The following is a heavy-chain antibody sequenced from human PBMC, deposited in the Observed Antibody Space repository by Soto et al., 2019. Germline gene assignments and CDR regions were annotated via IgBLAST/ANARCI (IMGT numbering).Heavy chain of an antibody. Sequence: WGSLRLSCAASGFTFSSYGMHWVRQAPGKGLEWVAVIWYDGSNKYYADSVKGRFTISRDNSKNTLYLQMNSLRAEDTAVYYCASLGRYGFGYYYYYGMDVWGQGTTVTVSS. CDR2: IWYDGSNK. D-gene: IGHD5-18*01. CDR3: ASLGRYGFGYYYYYGMDV. J-gene: IGHJ6*02. CDR1: GFTFSSYG. V-gene: IGHV3-30*19.